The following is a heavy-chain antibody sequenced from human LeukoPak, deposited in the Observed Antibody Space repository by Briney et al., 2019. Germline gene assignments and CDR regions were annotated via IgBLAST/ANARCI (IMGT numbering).Heavy chain of an antibody. V-gene: IGHV4-39*07. Sequence: PSETLSLTCTVSGGSISSSSYYWGWIRQPPGKGLEWIGSIYYSGSTYYNPSLKSRVTISVDTSKNQFSLKLSSVTAADTAVYYCAREGSWLLLPNYFDYWGQGTLVTVSS. CDR1: GGSISSSSYY. CDR3: AREGSWLLLPNYFDY. J-gene: IGHJ4*02. D-gene: IGHD3-22*01. CDR2: IYYSGST.